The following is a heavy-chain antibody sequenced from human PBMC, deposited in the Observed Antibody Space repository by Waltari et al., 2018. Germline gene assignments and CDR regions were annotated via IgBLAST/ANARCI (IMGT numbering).Heavy chain of an antibody. V-gene: IGHV3-23*03. CDR1: GFTFSSYA. Sequence: EVQLLESGGGLVQPGGSLRLPCAASGFTFSSYAMSWVRQAPGKGLEWVSVIYSGGSTYYADSVKGRFTISRDNSKNTLYLQMNSLRAEDTAVYYCAKPPRGSTDYWGQGTLVTVSS. CDR3: AKPPRGSTDY. CDR2: IYSGGST. D-gene: IGHD6-13*01. J-gene: IGHJ4*02.